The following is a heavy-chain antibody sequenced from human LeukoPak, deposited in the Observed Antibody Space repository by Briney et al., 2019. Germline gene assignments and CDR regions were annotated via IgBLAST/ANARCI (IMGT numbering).Heavy chain of an antibody. J-gene: IGHJ4*02. V-gene: IGHV4-39*07. CDR1: GGSISSSSYY. CDR3: ARARILYGAFDY. Sequence: SETLSLTCTVSGGSISSSSYYWGWIRQPPGKGLEWIGSIYYSGSTYHNPSLKSRVTISVDTSKNQFSLKLSSVTAADTAVYYCARARILYGAFDYWGQETLVTVSS. CDR2: IYYSGST. D-gene: IGHD4-17*01.